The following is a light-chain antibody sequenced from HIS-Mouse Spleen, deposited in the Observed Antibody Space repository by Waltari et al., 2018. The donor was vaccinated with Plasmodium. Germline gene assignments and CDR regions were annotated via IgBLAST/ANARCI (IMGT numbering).Light chain of an antibody. CDR2: EDS. V-gene: IGLV3-10*01. CDR1: ALPKKY. Sequence: SYELTQPPSVSVSPGQTARITCSGDALPKKYAYWYQQKSGQAQVLVIYEDSKRPSGFPGRFSGSSSGTMATLTSRGAQVEDEAYYYCYSTDRSGNHRVFGGGTKLTVL. J-gene: IGLJ3*02. CDR3: YSTDRSGNHRV.